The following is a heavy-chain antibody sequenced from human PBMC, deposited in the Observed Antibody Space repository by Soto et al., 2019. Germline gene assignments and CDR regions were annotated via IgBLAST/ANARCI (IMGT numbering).Heavy chain of an antibody. CDR3: ARLSEVPEVYYYFYMDV. J-gene: IGHJ6*03. V-gene: IGHV3-48*01. CDR1: GFTFSNYS. CDR2: ISSSSTI. Sequence: PGGSLRLSCAASGFTFSNYSMNWVRQAPGKGLEWVSYISSSSTIYYADSVKGRFTISRDNAKNSLYLQMNSLRAEDTAVYYCARLSEVPEVYYYFYMDVWGKGTTVTVSS.